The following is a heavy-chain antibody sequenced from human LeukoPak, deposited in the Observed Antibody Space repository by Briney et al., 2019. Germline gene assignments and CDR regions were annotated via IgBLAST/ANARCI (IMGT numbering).Heavy chain of an antibody. CDR3: ARGFVLGAAKSYFDY. J-gene: IGHJ4*02. D-gene: IGHD2-21*02. CDR2: ISYDGTNK. CDR1: GFTFTSYG. Sequence: GTSLRLSCAASGFTFTSYGMHWVRQAPGKGLEWVAVISYDGTNKYYADSVKGRFTISRDNSKNTLSLQMNSLRAEDTALYYCARGFVLGAAKSYFDYWGQGALVTVSS. V-gene: IGHV3-30*03.